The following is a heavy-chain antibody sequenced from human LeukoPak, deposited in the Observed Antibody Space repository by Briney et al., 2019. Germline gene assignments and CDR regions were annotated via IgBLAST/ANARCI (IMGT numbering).Heavy chain of an antibody. J-gene: IGHJ3*02. Sequence: SETLSLTCTVSGGSISSSSYYWGWIRQPPGKGLEWIGSIYYSGSTYYNPSLKSRVTISVDTSKNQFSLKLSSVTAADTAVYYCARHRPTSSSWSYYSSGWKAFDIWGQGTMVTVSS. CDR2: IYYSGST. V-gene: IGHV4-39*01. CDR3: ARHRPTSSSWSYYSSGWKAFDI. D-gene: IGHD6-19*01. CDR1: GGSISSSSYY.